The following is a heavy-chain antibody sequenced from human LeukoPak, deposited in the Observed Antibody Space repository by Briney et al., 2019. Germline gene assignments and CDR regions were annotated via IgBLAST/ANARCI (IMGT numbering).Heavy chain of an antibody. J-gene: IGHJ4*02. CDR3: ARDQRYSSGWSSFYFDY. Sequence: VASVKVSCKASGYTFTSYGISWVRQAPGQGLEWMGWISAYNGNTNYAQKLQDRVTMTTDTSTSTAYMELRSLRSDDTAVYYCARDQRYSSGWSSFYFDYWGQGTLVTVSS. CDR1: GYTFTSYG. D-gene: IGHD6-19*01. CDR2: ISAYNGNT. V-gene: IGHV1-18*01.